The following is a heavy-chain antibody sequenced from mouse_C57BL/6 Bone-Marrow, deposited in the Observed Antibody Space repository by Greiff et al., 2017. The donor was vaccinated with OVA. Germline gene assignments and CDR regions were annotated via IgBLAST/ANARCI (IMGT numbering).Heavy chain of an antibody. Sequence: VQLQQSGAELVRPGASVKLSCKASGYTFTDYYINWVKQRPGQGLEWIARIYPGSGNTYYNEKFKGKATLTAEKSSSTAYMQLSSLTSEDSAVYFCARGGYGYDVRFAYWGQGTLVTVSA. CDR3: ARGGYGYDVRFAY. CDR2: IYPGSGNT. V-gene: IGHV1-76*01. CDR1: GYTFTDYY. J-gene: IGHJ3*01. D-gene: IGHD2-2*01.